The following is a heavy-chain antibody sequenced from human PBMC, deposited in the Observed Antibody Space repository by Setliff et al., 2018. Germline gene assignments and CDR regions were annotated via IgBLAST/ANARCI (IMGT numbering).Heavy chain of an antibody. J-gene: IGHJ4*02. Sequence: ASVKVSCKSSGYIFSDYGITWVRQAPGQGLEWMGWANNNNFNTNYAQKFQGRVTMTIDTSTDTVYMELRSLKSDDTALYYCARINFYVSSGYYYASDYWGQGTLVTVSS. CDR2: ANNNNFNT. D-gene: IGHD3-22*01. V-gene: IGHV1-18*01. CDR1: GYIFSDYG. CDR3: ARINFYVSSGYYYASDY.